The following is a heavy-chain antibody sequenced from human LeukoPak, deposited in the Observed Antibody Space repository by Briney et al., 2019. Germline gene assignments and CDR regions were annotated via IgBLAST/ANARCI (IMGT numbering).Heavy chain of an antibody. V-gene: IGHV3-74*01. J-gene: IGHJ4*02. CDR1: GFTFGSYW. CDR2: INSDGSST. D-gene: IGHD2-2*01. CDR3: ARPGSRYCSSTSCSYYFDY. Sequence: GGSLRLSCAASGFTFGSYWMHWVRQAPGKGLVWVSRINSDGSSTSYADAVKGRFTISRDNAKNTLYLQMNSLRAEDTAVYYCARPGSRYCSSTSCSYYFDYWGQGTLVTVSS.